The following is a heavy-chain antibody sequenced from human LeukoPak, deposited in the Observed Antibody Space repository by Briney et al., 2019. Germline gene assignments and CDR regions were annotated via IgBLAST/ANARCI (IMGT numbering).Heavy chain of an antibody. D-gene: IGHD2-21*02. CDR3: VRAVYCGGDCYSGAFDI. V-gene: IGHV4-59*01. J-gene: IGHJ3*02. CDR2: IYYSGST. Sequence: SETLSLTCTVSGGSLSSYYWSWIRQPPGKGLEWIGYIYYSGSTNDNPSLKSRVTISVDTSKNQFSLKLSSVTAADTAVHYCVRAVYCGGDCYSGAFDIWGQGTMVTVSS. CDR1: GGSLSSYY.